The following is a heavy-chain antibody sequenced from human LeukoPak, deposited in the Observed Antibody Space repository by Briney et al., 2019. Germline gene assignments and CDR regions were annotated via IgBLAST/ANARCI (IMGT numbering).Heavy chain of an antibody. J-gene: IGHJ4*02. Sequence: PGRSLRLSCAASGFTFSSYAMHWVRQAPGKGLEWVAVISYDGSNKYYADSVKGRFTISRDNSKNTLYLQMNSLRAEDTAVYSCARERADSSGIDYWGQGTLVTVSS. CDR2: ISYDGSNK. D-gene: IGHD3-22*01. CDR1: GFTFSSYA. V-gene: IGHV3-30-3*01. CDR3: ARERADSSGIDY.